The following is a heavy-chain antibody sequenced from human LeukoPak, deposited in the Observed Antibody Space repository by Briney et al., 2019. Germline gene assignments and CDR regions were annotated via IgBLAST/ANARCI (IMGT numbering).Heavy chain of an antibody. Sequence: GGSLRLSCAASGFTVNTFDMYWGRQAQGEGPEWIAYFGISGTIYYANSVRGRFTISRDNAKNSLFLQMNSLRVDDTAIYYCAGYGVYPYWGQGTPVTVPS. V-gene: IGHV3-48*01. CDR2: FGISGTI. D-gene: IGHD4-17*01. CDR1: GFTVNTFD. J-gene: IGHJ4*02. CDR3: AGYGVYPY.